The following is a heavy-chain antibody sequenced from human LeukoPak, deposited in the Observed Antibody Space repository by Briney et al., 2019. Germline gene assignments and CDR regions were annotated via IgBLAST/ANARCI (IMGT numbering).Heavy chain of an antibody. CDR1: GFTFSRYS. Sequence: GGSLRLSCVTSGFTFSRYSMRWVRQAPGEGLEWVSSIYFTGNYISYADSVKGRFTISIDNAQNSLYLQMISLRAEDTAVYYCAREFNTVGNFDYWGQGTLVTVSS. CDR2: IYFTGNYI. D-gene: IGHD3-10*01. V-gene: IGHV3-21*01. J-gene: IGHJ4*02. CDR3: AREFNTVGNFDY.